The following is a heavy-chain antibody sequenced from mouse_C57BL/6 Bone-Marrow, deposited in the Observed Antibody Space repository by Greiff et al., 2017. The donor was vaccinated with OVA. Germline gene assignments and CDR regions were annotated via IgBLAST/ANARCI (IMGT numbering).Heavy chain of an antibody. D-gene: IGHD2-4*01. Sequence: EVQGVESGGGLVQPGGSLKLSCAASGFTFSDYYMYWVRQTPEKRLEWVAYISNGGGSTYYPDTVKGRFTISRDNAKNTLYLQMSRLKSEDTAMYYCARPLYDYGASWFAYWGQGTLVTVSA. CDR2: ISNGGGST. V-gene: IGHV5-12*01. CDR1: GFTFSDYY. CDR3: ARPLYDYGASWFAY. J-gene: IGHJ3*01.